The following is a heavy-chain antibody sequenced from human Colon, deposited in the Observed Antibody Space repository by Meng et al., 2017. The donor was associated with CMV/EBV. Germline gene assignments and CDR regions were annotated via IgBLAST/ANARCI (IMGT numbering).Heavy chain of an antibody. D-gene: IGHD2-21*02. J-gene: IGHJ5*02. CDR3: ATEIRTLTAAGVAGDP. CDR2: VYYNDAT. Sequence: ASISSSTYYWGWTRPPPGKGLVWIGTVYYNDATQYNPSLKSRVTVSVDRSRNQFSLKMNSVTAADTAVYYCATEIRTLTAAGVAGDPWGQGILVTVSS. V-gene: IGHV4-39*07. CDR1: ASISSSTYY.